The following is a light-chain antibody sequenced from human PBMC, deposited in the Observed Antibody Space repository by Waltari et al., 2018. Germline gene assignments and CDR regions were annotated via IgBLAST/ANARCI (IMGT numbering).Light chain of an antibody. V-gene: IGKV1-33*01. Sequence: DIKMTQSPSSLSACVGDRCYITCQASQDISNHLNWYQQKPGKAPNLVIYDASNLETGVPSRFSGSGSGTDFTFTIASLQPEDIATYHCQQYDNPPYTFGQGTKLEI. CDR1: QDISNH. CDR3: QQYDNPPYT. J-gene: IGKJ2*01. CDR2: DAS.